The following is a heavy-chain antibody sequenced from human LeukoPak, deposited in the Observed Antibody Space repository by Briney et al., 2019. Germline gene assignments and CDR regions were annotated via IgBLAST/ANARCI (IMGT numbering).Heavy chain of an antibody. J-gene: IGHJ6*02. CDR3: ASGYNWNYNGMDV. CDR2: ITSTSTTT. Sequence: GGSLRLSCAASGFTFSSYSMTWVRQAPGKGLEWISYITSTSTTTYHADSVKGRFTISRDNAKNSLFLQMNSLRAEDTAVYYCASGYNWNYNGMDVWGQGTTVTVS. V-gene: IGHV3-48*01. CDR1: GFTFSSYS. D-gene: IGHD1-1*01.